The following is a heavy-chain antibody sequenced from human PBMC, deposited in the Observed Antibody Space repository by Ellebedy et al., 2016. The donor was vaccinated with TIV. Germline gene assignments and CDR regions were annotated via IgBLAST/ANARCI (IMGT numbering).Heavy chain of an antibody. CDR2: IFPGDSDT. CDR3: ARAATYDFWSD. CDR1: GHTFTSYW. D-gene: IGHD3-3*01. J-gene: IGHJ4*02. Sequence: GESLKISCKGSGHTFTSYWIGWVRQMPGKGLEWVGIIFPGDSDTRYSPSFEGQVTISADESISTAYLQWSSLKASDTALYYCARAATYDFWSDWGQGTLVTVSS. V-gene: IGHV5-51*01.